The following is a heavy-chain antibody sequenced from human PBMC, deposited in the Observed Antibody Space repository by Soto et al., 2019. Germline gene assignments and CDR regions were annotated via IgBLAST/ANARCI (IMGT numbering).Heavy chain of an antibody. J-gene: IGHJ4*02. Sequence: QVQLQQWGAGLLKPSETLSLTCAVYGGSFSGYYWSWIRQPPGKGLEWIGEINQSGGTNYNPSLKSRVTISVDTSENQFSLKLSSVTAADTAVYYCARTYSSSWSPFDYWGQGTLVNVSS. V-gene: IGHV4-34*01. CDR1: GGSFSGYY. D-gene: IGHD6-13*01. CDR3: ARTYSSSWSPFDY. CDR2: INQSGGT.